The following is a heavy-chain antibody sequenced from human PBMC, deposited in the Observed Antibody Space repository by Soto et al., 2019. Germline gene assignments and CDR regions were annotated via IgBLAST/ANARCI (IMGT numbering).Heavy chain of an antibody. J-gene: IGHJ4*02. D-gene: IGHD5-18*01. V-gene: IGHV3-23*01. CDR3: AQPPTLPLWLLFDY. CDR2: ISGSGGST. CDR1: GFTFSSYA. Sequence: EVQLLESGGGLVQPGGSLRLSCAASGFTFSSYAMSWVRQAPGKGLEWVSAISGSGGSTYYADSVKGRFTISRDNSNNTLYRQMNGLRAEDTAVYYCAQPPTLPLWLLFDYWGQGTLVTVSS.